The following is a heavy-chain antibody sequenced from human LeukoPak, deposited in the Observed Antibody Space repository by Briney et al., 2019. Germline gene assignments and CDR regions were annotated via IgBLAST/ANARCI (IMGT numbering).Heavy chain of an antibody. CDR2: IYSGGST. D-gene: IGHD1-26*01. V-gene: IGHV3-53*01. Sequence: PGGSLRLSCAASGFTVSSNYMSWVRQAPGKGLEWVSVIYSGGSTYYADPVKGRFTISRDNSKNTLYLQMNSLRAEDTAVYYCARGSGSDAYYFDYWGQGTLVTVSS. J-gene: IGHJ4*02. CDR1: GFTVSSNY. CDR3: ARGSGSDAYYFDY.